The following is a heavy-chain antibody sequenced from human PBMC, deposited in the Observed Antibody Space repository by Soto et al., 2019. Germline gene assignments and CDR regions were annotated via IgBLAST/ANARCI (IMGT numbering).Heavy chain of an antibody. Sequence: QVQLQESGPGLVKPSQTRSLTCTVSGGSISSGDYYWSWIRQPPGKGLEWIGYIYYSGSTYYNPSLKSRVTRTVDPSKNKFSLKLSSVTAAHTAEYYSASKRHDYSTTPPFDYWGQETLVTVSS. J-gene: IGHJ4*02. V-gene: IGHV4-30-4*01. CDR1: GGSISSGDYY. D-gene: IGHD4-4*01. CDR2: IYYSGST. CDR3: ASKRHDYSTTPPFDY.